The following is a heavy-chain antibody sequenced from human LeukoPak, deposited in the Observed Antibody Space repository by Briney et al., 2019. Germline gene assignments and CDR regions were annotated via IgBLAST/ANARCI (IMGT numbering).Heavy chain of an antibody. CDR1: GGSFSGYY. Sequence: SETLSLTCAVYGGSFSGYYWSWIRQPPGKGLEWIGEINHSGSTNYNPSLKSRVTISVDTSKNQFSLKLSSVTAADTAVYYCARHDTSYYDFWSGYYTGGFDYWGQGTLVTVSS. J-gene: IGHJ4*02. CDR3: ARHDTSYYDFWSGYYTGGFDY. D-gene: IGHD3-3*01. V-gene: IGHV4-34*01. CDR2: INHSGST.